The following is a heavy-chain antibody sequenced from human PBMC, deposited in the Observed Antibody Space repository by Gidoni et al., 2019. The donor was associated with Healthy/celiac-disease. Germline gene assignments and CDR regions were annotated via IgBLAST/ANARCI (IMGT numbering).Heavy chain of an antibody. D-gene: IGHD6-6*01. V-gene: IGHV4-34*01. CDR2: INHSGST. J-gene: IGHJ4*02. CDR1: GGSFSGYY. Sequence: QVQLQQWGAGLLKPSETLSLTCAVYGGSFSGYYWSWIRQPPGKGLEWIGEINHSGSTNYNPSLKSRVTISVDTSKNQFSLKLSSVTAADTAVYYCARGGVAAPHYFDYWGQGTLVTVSS. CDR3: ARGGVAAPHYFDY.